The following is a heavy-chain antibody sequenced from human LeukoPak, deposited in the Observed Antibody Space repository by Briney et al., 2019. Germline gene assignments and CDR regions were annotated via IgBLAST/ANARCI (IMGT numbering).Heavy chain of an antibody. CDR1: GYTFTDHY. CDR2: INPNNGVT. D-gene: IGHD2-21*02. J-gene: IGHJ4*02. CDR3: AREVTLRF. Sequence: ASVKVSCKASGYTFTDHYMHWVRQAPGQGLEWMGWINPNNGVTHYAQKFHDRVTMTRDTSITTAYMELNRLTSDDTAVYYCAREVTLRFWGRGTPLTVSS. V-gene: IGHV1-2*02.